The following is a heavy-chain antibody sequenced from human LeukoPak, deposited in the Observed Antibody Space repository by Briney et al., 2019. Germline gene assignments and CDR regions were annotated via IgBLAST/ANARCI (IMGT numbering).Heavy chain of an antibody. V-gene: IGHV1-69*13. CDR3: ALYYYDSSGYYPFDY. D-gene: IGHD3-22*01. J-gene: IGHJ4*02. CDR2: IIPIFGTA. Sequence: GASVKVSCKASGGTFSSYAISWVRQAPGQGLEWMGGIIPIFGTANYAQKFQGRVTITADESTSTAYMELSSLRSEDTAVYYCALYYYDSSGYYPFDYWGQGTLVTVSS. CDR1: GGTFSSYA.